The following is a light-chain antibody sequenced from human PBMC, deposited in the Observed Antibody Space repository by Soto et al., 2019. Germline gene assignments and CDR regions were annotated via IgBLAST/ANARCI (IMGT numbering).Light chain of an antibody. J-gene: IGKJ1*01. Sequence: ESVLTQSPATLSLSPGERATLSCRASQSVSSSYLAWYQQKPGQAPRLLIYGASSRATGIPDRFSGSGSGTEFTLTISRLEPEDFAVYYCQQYSASPRTFGQGTKVDIK. CDR2: GAS. CDR1: QSVSSSY. V-gene: IGKV3-20*01. CDR3: QQYSASPRT.